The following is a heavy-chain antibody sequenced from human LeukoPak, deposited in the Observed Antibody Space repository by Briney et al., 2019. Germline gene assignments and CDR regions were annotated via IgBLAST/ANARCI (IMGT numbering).Heavy chain of an antibody. J-gene: IGHJ5*02. V-gene: IGHV4-59*01. D-gene: IGHD4-23*01. CDR2: IYYSGST. CDR3: ARDLNGGNSGWFDP. CDR1: GGSISSYY. Sequence: SETLSLTCTVSGGSISSYYWSWIRQPPGKGLEWIGYIYYSGSTNYNPSLKSRVTISVDTSKNQFSLKLSSVTAADTAVYYCARDLNGGNSGWFDPWGQGTLVTVPS.